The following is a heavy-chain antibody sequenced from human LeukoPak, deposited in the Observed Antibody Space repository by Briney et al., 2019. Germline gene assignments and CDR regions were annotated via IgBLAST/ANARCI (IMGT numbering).Heavy chain of an antibody. CDR1: GFTFSTYA. Sequence: GGSLRLSCAASGFTFSTYAMSWVRQAPGKGLEWVSSISGSATNTYYADSVKGRFTISRDKSKNTLDLQMNSLRAEDTAVYYCARGSIAARPGGGYNWFDPWGQGTLVTVSS. CDR3: ARGSIAARPGGGYNWFDP. J-gene: IGHJ5*02. CDR2: ISGSATNT. D-gene: IGHD6-6*01. V-gene: IGHV3-23*01.